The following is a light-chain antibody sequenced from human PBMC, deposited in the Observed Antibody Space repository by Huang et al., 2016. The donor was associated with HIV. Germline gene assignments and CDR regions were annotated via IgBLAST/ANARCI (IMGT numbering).Light chain of an antibody. CDR2: KSA. Sequence: DIQMTQSPSTLSASVGDRVTITCRASQSISYWSAWYQQKPGKAPNLLIYKSASLQSGVPSRFSGSGSGTEFTLTISSLQPDDFASYYCQQYHSYSWTFGQGTKVEIK. CDR3: QQYHSYSWT. J-gene: IGKJ1*01. V-gene: IGKV1-5*03. CDR1: QSISYW.